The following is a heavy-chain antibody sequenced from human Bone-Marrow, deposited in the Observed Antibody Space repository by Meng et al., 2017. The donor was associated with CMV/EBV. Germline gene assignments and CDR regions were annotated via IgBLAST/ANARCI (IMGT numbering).Heavy chain of an antibody. V-gene: IGHV3-30*14. CDR3: ARDGYYDSKVSPTRDRYFQH. Sequence: GESLKFSCAASGITSSSYAMHWVRQAPGKGLEWVAVISYDGSNKYYADSVKGRFTISRDNSKNTLYLQMNSLRAEDTAVYYCARDGYYDSKVSPTRDRYFQHWGQGTLVTVSS. D-gene: IGHD3-22*01. CDR2: ISYDGSNK. J-gene: IGHJ1*01. CDR1: GITSSSYA.